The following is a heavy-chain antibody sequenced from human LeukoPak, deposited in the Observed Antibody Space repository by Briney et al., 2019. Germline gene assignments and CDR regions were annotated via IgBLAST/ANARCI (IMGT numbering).Heavy chain of an antibody. J-gene: IGHJ5*02. D-gene: IGHD3-10*01. Sequence: GGSLRLSCAASGFSVSSNDMSWVRQAPGKGLEWVSVIYTGGSTYYADSVRGRFTISRDNSKNTLHLQMNSLRAEDTAVYYCANDGSGRRSFDPWGQGTLVTVSS. CDR3: ANDGSGRRSFDP. CDR1: GFSVSSND. V-gene: IGHV3-53*01. CDR2: IYTGGST.